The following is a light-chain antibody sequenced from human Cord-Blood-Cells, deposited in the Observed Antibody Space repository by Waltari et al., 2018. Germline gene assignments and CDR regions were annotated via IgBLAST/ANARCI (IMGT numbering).Light chain of an antibody. CDR3: QQYYSTPYT. V-gene: IGKV4-1*01. Sequence: DIVMTQSPDSLAVSLGERATINCKSSQSVLYSSNNKNYLAWYQQKPGQPPKLLIYWASTRESGGPDRYRGSWSGTDLTLTISSLPAEDVAVYYCQQYYSTPYTFGQGTKLEIK. CDR2: WAS. CDR1: QSVLYSSNNKNY. J-gene: IGKJ2*01.